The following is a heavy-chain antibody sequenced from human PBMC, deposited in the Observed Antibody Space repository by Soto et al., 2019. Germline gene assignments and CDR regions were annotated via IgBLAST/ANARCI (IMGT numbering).Heavy chain of an antibody. J-gene: IGHJ6*02. Sequence: SWKAAGDTLTSSQMHWVRHLPGRGLKWMGLMNPNSGGINDAQKFQGWVTRTGDTSISTAYMELSRLRSDDTAVYYCASGSRMVVAGPFHYYGMDVWGQGTTVTGSS. CDR2: MNPNSGGI. CDR3: ASGSRMVVAGPFHYYGMDV. D-gene: IGHD3-10*01. CDR1: GDTLTSSQ. V-gene: IGHV1-2*04.